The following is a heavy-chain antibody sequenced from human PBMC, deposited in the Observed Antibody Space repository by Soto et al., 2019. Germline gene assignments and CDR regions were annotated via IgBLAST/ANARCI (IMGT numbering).Heavy chain of an antibody. J-gene: IGHJ4*02. D-gene: IGHD1-26*01. CDR2: ISGSGGST. CDR3: AKVWLGSYFGLSTYSNDY. V-gene: IGHV3-23*01. Sequence: GGSLRLSCAASGFTFSSYAMSWVRQAPGKGLEWVSAISGSGGSTYYVDSVKGRFTISRDNSKNTLYLQMNSLRAEDTAVYYCAKVWLGSYFGLSTYSNDYWGQGTLVTVSS. CDR1: GFTFSSYA.